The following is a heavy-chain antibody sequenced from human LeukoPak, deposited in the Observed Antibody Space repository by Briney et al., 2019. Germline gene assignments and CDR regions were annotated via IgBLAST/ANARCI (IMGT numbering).Heavy chain of an antibody. CDR2: INSDGSST. Sequence: PGGSLRLSCAASGFTFSSYWMHWVRQAPGKGLVWVSRINSDGSSTTYADSVKGRFTSSRNNAKNTLYPQMNSLRAEDTAVYYCAHFEMATIPWGQGTLVTVSS. J-gene: IGHJ5*02. CDR3: AHFEMATIP. V-gene: IGHV3-74*01. CDR1: GFTFSSYW. D-gene: IGHD5-24*01.